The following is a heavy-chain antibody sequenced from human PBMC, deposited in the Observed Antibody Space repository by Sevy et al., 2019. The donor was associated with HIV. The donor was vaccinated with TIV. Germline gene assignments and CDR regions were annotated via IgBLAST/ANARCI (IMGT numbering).Heavy chain of an antibody. CDR1: GFTFSSYE. J-gene: IGHJ4*02. D-gene: IGHD4-17*01. Sequence: GGSLRLSCVASGFTFSSYEMNWVRQAPGKGLEWVSYISNSGSDIHYSDSLRGRFTISRDNAKNSLFLQMNSLRAEDTAVYDCARDLPPSATTVAHFDYWGQGTLVTVSS. CDR2: ISNSGSDI. V-gene: IGHV3-48*03. CDR3: ARDLPPSATTVAHFDY.